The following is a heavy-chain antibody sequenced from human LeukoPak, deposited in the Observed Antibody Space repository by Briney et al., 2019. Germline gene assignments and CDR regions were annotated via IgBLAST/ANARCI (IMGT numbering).Heavy chain of an antibody. Sequence: GGSLRLSCAASGFTFSDHYMDWVRQAPGKGLEWVGRTRNKANSYTTEYAASVKGRFTISRDDSKNSLYLQMNSLKTEDTAVYYCARDSGYYGSGSYYTLYYYGMDVWGQGTTVTVSS. V-gene: IGHV3-72*01. CDR1: GFTFSDHY. D-gene: IGHD3-10*01. CDR2: TRNKANSYTT. CDR3: ARDSGYYGSGSYYTLYYYGMDV. J-gene: IGHJ6*02.